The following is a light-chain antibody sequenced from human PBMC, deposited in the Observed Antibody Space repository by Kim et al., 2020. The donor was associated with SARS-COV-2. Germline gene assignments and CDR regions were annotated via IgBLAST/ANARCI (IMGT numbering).Light chain of an antibody. V-gene: IGLV2-14*03. CDR1: SIAVGGYNY. CDR3: SSYTSSSTRV. J-gene: IGLJ1*01. Sequence: GQAIPNSCPGTSIAVGGYNYVSWYQQHSGKAPKLMIYDVSNRPSGVSNRFSGSKSGNTASLTISGLQAEDEADYYCSSYTSSSTRVFGTGTKVTVL. CDR2: DVS.